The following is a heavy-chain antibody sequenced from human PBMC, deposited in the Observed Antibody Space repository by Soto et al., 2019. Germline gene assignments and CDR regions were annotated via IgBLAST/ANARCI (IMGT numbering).Heavy chain of an antibody. J-gene: IGHJ5*02. CDR1: GGSISSGGYS. V-gene: IGHV4-30-2*06. Sequence: QLQLQESGSGLVKPSQTLSLTCAVSGGSISSGGYSWSWIRQSPGKGLEWIGYIYHSGSTYYNPSLKSRVTVSVDRSNNQFSLKLSSVTAADTAVYYCARDDYYDSSGYRTRWFDPWGQGTLVTVSS. CDR2: IYHSGST. CDR3: ARDDYYDSSGYRTRWFDP. D-gene: IGHD3-22*01.